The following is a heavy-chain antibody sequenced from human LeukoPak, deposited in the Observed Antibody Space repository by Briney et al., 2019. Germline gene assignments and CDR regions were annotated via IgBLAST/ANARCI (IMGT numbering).Heavy chain of an antibody. V-gene: IGHV3-66*01. CDR1: GFTLSSNY. J-gene: IGHJ3*02. CDR2: IYSGGNT. Sequence: GGSLTLSCAASGFTLSSNYLSWVRQAPGKGLEWVSVIYSGGNTYYTVSVKGQVTISRENAKNSLYLQMNSPRAGDTAVYYCARESGYYDSSGYYHEGAFDIWGQGTMVTVSS. CDR3: ARESGYYDSSGYYHEGAFDI. D-gene: IGHD3-22*01.